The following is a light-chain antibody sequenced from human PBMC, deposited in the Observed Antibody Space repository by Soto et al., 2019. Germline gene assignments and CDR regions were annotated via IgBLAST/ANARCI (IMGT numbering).Light chain of an antibody. Sequence: EIVMTQSPATLSVSPGERATLSCRASQSVGSNLAWYQQKPGQGPRLLIYGASTRATGIPAKFSGSGSGTEFTLTISSLQSEDFAVYYCQQYNNWPSLTFRGGTKVEIK. CDR2: GAS. V-gene: IGKV3-15*01. J-gene: IGKJ4*01. CDR3: QQYNNWPSLT. CDR1: QSVGSN.